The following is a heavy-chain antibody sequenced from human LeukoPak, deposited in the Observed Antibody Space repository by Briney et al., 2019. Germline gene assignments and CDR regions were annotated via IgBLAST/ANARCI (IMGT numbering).Heavy chain of an antibody. CDR1: GFTFDDYA. Sequence: GRSLRLSCAASGFTFDDYAMHWVRQAPGKGLEWVSGINWNSGSIDYADSVKGRFTISRDNAKNSLYLQMNSLRAEDTALYYCAKDTYNWGFDDWGRGTLVTVSS. J-gene: IGHJ4*02. D-gene: IGHD1-1*01. V-gene: IGHV3-9*01. CDR2: INWNSGSI. CDR3: AKDTYNWGFDD.